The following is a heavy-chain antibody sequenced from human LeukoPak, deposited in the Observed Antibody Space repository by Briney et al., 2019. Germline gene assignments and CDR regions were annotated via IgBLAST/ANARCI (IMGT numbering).Heavy chain of an antibody. V-gene: IGHV4-34*01. D-gene: IGHD3-10*01. CDR2: INHSGST. Sequence: SETLSLTCAVYGGSFSGYYWSWIRQPPGKGLEWIGEINHSGSTNYNPSHKSRVTISVDTSKNQFSLKLSSVTAADTAVYYCARSVLWFVPYYFDYWGQGTLVTVSS. CDR1: GGSFSGYY. J-gene: IGHJ4*02. CDR3: ARSVLWFVPYYFDY.